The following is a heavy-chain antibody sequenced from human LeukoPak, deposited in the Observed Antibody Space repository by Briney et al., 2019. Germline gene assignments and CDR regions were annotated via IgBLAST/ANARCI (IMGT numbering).Heavy chain of an antibody. CDR2: INSDGSWT. CDR3: VSFYETY. Sequence: PGGSLRLSCVASANYWMHWVRQAPGKGLVWVSHINSDGSWTSYADSVKGRFTISKDNAKDTVYLQMNSLRAEDTAVYYCVSFYETYWGRGTLVTVSS. J-gene: IGHJ4*02. V-gene: IGHV3-74*01. D-gene: IGHD2/OR15-2a*01. CDR1: ANYW.